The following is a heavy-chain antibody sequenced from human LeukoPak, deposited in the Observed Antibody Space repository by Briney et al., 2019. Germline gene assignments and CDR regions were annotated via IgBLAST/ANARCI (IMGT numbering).Heavy chain of an antibody. D-gene: IGHD6-13*01. CDR1: GFTFSSYA. V-gene: IGHV3-23*01. CDR3: AKGRLNIAAAVDFDY. J-gene: IGHJ4*02. CDR2: ISGSGGST. Sequence: GGSLRLSCAASGFTFSSYAMSWVRQAPGKGLEWVSSISGSGGSTYYADSVKGRFTISRDNSKNTLYLQMNSLRAEGTAVYYCAKGRLNIAAAVDFDYWGQGTLVTVSS.